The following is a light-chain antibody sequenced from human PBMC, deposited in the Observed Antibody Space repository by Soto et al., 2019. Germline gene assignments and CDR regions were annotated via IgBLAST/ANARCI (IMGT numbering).Light chain of an antibody. Sequence: EIVWTQSPGTLYLFPGERATLSCRASQTISTSYLAWYQQRPGQAPRLLIYGASRRAIGIPDRFSGSGSGTDFSITISRLEPEDFAMDYCQQYDRIPQFTCGPWNKVDIK. CDR2: GAS. CDR1: QTISTSY. J-gene: IGKJ3*01. V-gene: IGKV3-20*01. CDR3: QQYDRIPQFT.